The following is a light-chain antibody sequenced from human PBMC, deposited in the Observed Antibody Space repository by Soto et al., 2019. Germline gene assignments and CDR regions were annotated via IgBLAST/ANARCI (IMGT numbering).Light chain of an antibody. V-gene: IGKV3-20*01. CDR2: DAS. CDR3: QQYGSSPTT. CDR1: QSVSSY. Sequence: EIVLTQSPATLSLSPGERATLSCRASQSVSSYLAWYQQKPGQAPRLLIYDASIRDTGIPDRISGSGSGTDFTLTISRLEPEDFAVYHCQQYGSSPTTFGQGTKVEIK. J-gene: IGKJ1*01.